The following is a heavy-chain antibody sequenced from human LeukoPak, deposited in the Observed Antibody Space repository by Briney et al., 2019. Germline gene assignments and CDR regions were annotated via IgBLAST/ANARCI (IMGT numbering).Heavy chain of an antibody. Sequence: ASVKVSCKASGGTFSSYAISWVRQAPGQGLEWMGGIIPIFGTANYAQKFQGRVTITADESTSTAYMELSSLRSEDTAVYYCARGIAAAVAYYYYGMDVWGQGTTVTVSS. CDR2: IIPIFGTA. J-gene: IGHJ6*02. D-gene: IGHD6-13*01. CDR1: GGTFSSYA. CDR3: ARGIAAAVAYYYYGMDV. V-gene: IGHV1-69*13.